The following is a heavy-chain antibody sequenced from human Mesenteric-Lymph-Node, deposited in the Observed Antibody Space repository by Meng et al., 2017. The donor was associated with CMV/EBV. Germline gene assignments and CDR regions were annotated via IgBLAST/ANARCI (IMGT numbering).Heavy chain of an antibody. D-gene: IGHD2-2*03. J-gene: IGHJ4*02. CDR3: ARGLLNGYCTTTSCHLLGY. V-gene: IGHV1-8*02. Sequence: FTPSDIHWVRQATGQGLEWMGRVNPNSGNTAYAQKFQGRVTMTRNTSVSTAYMELGSLRSEDTAIYYCARGLLNGYCTTTSCHLLGYWGQGTLVTVSS. CDR2: VNPNSGNT. CDR1: FTPSD.